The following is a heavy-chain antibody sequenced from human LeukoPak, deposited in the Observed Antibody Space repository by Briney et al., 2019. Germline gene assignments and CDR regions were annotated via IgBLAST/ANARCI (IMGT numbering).Heavy chain of an antibody. CDR3: ARDCSISDFWSGYYGFGGVGY. CDR2: INPNSGGT. V-gene: IGHV1-2*02. CDR1: GYTFTSYY. D-gene: IGHD3-3*01. Sequence: ASVKVSCKASGYTFTSYYMHWVRQAPGQGLEWMGWINPNSGGTNYAQKFQGRVAMTRDTSISTAYMELSRLRSDGSAVYYCARDCSISDFWSGYYGFGGVGYWGQGTLVTVSS. J-gene: IGHJ4*02.